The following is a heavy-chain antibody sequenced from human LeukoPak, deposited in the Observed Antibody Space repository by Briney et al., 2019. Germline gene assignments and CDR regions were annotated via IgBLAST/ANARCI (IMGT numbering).Heavy chain of an antibody. V-gene: IGHV1-2*02. J-gene: IGHJ4*02. CDR2: INPNSGGT. Sequence: ASVKVSCKASGYTFTGYYMHWVRQAPGQGLEWMGWINPNSGGTNYAQKFQGRVTMTRDTSISTAYMELSRLRSDDTAVYCCARDHLPDFWSNFDYWGQGTLVTVSS. CDR3: ARDHLPDFWSNFDY. D-gene: IGHD3-3*01. CDR1: GYTFTGYY.